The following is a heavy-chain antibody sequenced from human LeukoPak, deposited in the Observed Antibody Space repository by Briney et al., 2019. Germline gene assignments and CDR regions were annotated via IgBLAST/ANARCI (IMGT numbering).Heavy chain of an antibody. CDR1: GYSIRSGYY. J-gene: IGHJ4*02. D-gene: IGHD5-18*01. CDR2: IYHSGST. Sequence: SETLSLTCAVSGYSIRSGYYRGWIRQPPGKGLEWIGSIYHSGSTYYNPSLKSRITISVDTSKNQSSLKLSSVTAADTAVYYCARRDTARTILSWGQGTLVTVSS. CDR3: ARRDTARTILS. V-gene: IGHV4-38-2*01.